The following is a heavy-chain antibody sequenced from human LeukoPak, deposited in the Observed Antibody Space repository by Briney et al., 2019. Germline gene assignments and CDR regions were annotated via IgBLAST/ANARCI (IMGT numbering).Heavy chain of an antibody. V-gene: IGHV1-24*01. CDR2: FDPEDGET. D-gene: IGHD6-13*01. CDR3: ARVAHTSSSLHYFDY. CDR1: GYTLTELS. Sequence: ASVKVSCKVSGYTLTELSMHWVRQAPGKGLEWMGGFDPEDGETIYAQKFQGRVTMTEDTSTDTAYMELSSLRSEDTAVYYCARVAHTSSSLHYFDYWGQGTLVTVSS. J-gene: IGHJ4*02.